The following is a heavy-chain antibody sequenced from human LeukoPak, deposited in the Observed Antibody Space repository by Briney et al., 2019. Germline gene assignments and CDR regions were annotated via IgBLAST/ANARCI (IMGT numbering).Heavy chain of an antibody. CDR1: GYSFTSYW. D-gene: IGHD6-13*01. Sequence: GESLKISCKGSGYSFTSYWISWVRQMPGKGLEWMGRIDPSDSYTNYSPSFQGHVTISADKSISTANLQWSSLKASDTAMYYCARQGVIAAAGSDYWGQGTLVTVSS. CDR2: IDPSDSYT. J-gene: IGHJ4*02. V-gene: IGHV5-10-1*01. CDR3: ARQGVIAAAGSDY.